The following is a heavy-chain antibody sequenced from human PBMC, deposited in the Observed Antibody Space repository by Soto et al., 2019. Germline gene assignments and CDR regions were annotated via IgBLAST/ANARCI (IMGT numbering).Heavy chain of an antibody. D-gene: IGHD6-6*01. J-gene: IGHJ5*02. V-gene: IGHV4-59*01. CDR2: IYYSGST. Sequence: SETLSLTCTVSGGSISSYYWSWVRQPPGKGLEWIGYIYYSGSTNYNPSLKSRVTISVDTSKNQFSLKLSSVTAADTAVYYCARGFVAAQSFDPWGQGTLVTVSS. CDR3: ARGFVAAQSFDP. CDR1: GGSISSYY.